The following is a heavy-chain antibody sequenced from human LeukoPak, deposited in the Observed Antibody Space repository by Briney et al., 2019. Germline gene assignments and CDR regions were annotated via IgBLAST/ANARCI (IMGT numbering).Heavy chain of an antibody. CDR3: VRHPVYDSSGYYNYYFDY. CDR2: IFYSGAT. D-gene: IGHD3-22*01. Sequence: SETLSLTCTVCGGSISISNYYWGRIRQPPGKGVERYGSIFYSGATYYNPSLKSRVAISVDTYKNQFSLRLSSVTAADTAIYYCVRHPVYDSSGYYNYYFDYWGQGTLVTVSS. V-gene: IGHV4-39*01. J-gene: IGHJ4*02. CDR1: GGSISISNYY.